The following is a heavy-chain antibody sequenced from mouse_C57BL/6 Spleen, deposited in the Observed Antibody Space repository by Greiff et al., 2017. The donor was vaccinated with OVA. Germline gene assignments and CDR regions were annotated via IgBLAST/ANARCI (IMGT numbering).Heavy chain of an antibody. CDR3: ARERGRADFDY. V-gene: IGHV3-6*01. CDR1: GYSITSGYY. D-gene: IGHD3-3*01. Sequence: VQLKESGPGLVKPSQSLSLTCSVTGYSITSGYYWNWIRQFPGNKLEWMGYISYDGSNNYNPSLKNRISITRDTSKNQFFLKLKSVTSADTATDYCARERGRADFDYWGQGTTLTVSS. CDR2: ISYDGSN. J-gene: IGHJ2*01.